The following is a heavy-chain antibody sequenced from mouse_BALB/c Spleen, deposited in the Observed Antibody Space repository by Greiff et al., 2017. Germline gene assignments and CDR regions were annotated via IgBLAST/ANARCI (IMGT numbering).Heavy chain of an antibody. CDR1: GFNIKDTY. CDR3: ARSDGYYVYFDY. D-gene: IGHD2-3*01. Sequence: EVMLVESGAELVKPGASVKLSCTASGFNIKDTYMHWVKQRPEQGLEWIGRIDPANGNTKYDPKFQGKATITADTSSNTAYLQLSSLTSEDTAVYYCARSDGYYVYFDYWGQGTTLTVSS. CDR2: IDPANGNT. J-gene: IGHJ2*01. V-gene: IGHV14-3*02.